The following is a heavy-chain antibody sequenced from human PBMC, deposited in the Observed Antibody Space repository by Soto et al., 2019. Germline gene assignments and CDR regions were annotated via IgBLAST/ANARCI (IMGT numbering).Heavy chain of an antibody. D-gene: IGHD5-18*01. Sequence: QVQLVQSGADVKKPESSVKVSYKAPGGTFSTYAISWVRQAPGQGLEWMGGIIPMFGTANYAQRFQDRVTITADESTNTVYMELSSLRSEDTAVYFCASGIQLWLRRINNGYSGWGQGTLVTVS. J-gene: IGHJ4*02. CDR2: IIPMFGTA. CDR1: GGTFSTYA. CDR3: ASGIQLWLRRINNGYSG. V-gene: IGHV1-69*12.